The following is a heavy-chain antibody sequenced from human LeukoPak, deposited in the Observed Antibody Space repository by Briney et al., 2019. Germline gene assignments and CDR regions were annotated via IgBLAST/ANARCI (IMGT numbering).Heavy chain of an antibody. CDR2: TYYRSKWYN. CDR3: ARGRWALFDC. J-gene: IGHJ4*02. Sequence: SQTLSLTCDISGDSVSSNSAAWNWIRQSPSRGLEWLGRTYYRSKWYNDYAVSLKSRMTINADTSKNQFSLQLNSVTPEDKAVYYCARGRWALFDCWGQGTLVIVSS. D-gene: IGHD3-10*01. V-gene: IGHV6-1*01. CDR1: GDSVSSNSAA.